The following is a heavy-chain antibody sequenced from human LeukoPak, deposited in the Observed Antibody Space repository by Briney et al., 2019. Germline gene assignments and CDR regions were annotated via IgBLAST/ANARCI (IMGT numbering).Heavy chain of an antibody. J-gene: IGHJ3*02. D-gene: IGHD3-22*01. CDR1: GGSISSYY. V-gene: IGHV4-59*01. CDR2: IYYRGSS. CDR3: ARLLRYCSSTSCYKYYYDSSGYYWYAFDI. Sequence: SETLSLTCTVSGGSISSYYWSWIRQPPGKGLEWIGYIYYRGSSNYNPSLKSRVTISVDTSKNQFSLKLSSVTAADTAVYYCARLLRYCSSTSCYKYYYDSSGYYWYAFDIWGQGTMVTVSS.